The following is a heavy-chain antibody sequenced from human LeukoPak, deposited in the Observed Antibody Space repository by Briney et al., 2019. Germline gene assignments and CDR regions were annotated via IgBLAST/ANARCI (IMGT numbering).Heavy chain of an antibody. J-gene: IGHJ4*02. Sequence: GGSLRLTCAASGFTFSNYVMNWVRQAPGKGLEWVPAISGSGDNTYYTDSVKGRFTISRDNSKNTLYLQMNSLRAEDTAVYYCARGRDGYNWIDYWGQGTLVTVSS. V-gene: IGHV3-23*01. CDR3: ARGRDGYNWIDY. CDR2: ISGSGDNT. CDR1: GFTFSNYV. D-gene: IGHD5-24*01.